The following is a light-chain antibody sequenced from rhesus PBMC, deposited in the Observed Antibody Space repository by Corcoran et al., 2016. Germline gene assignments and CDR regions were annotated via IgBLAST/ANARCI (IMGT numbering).Light chain of an antibody. CDR1: ENVNNY. Sequence: DIQMTQSPSSLSASVGDRVTITCRASENVNNYLHWYQQKPGKAPEPLIYKASTLQSGVPSRFSGSGSGTDFTLTISSLQPEDFATYYCQHSYGSPFTFGPGTKLDIK. V-gene: IGKV1-74*01. J-gene: IGKJ3*01. CDR2: KAS. CDR3: QHSYGSPFT.